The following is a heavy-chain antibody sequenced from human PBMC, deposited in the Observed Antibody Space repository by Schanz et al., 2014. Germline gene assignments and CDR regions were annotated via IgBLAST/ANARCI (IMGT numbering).Heavy chain of an antibody. V-gene: IGHV3-30*18. CDR2: MSYDGSIK. CDR1: GFTFSSYG. D-gene: IGHD2-2*01. CDR3: AKDSTRIDIVLVPGAIDY. Sequence: QVQLVESGGGVVQPGRSLRLSCAASGFTFSSYGMHWVRQAPGKGLEWVAAMSYDGSIKYYGDSVKGRFTISRDNSKNTLYLHMNTLRSENTAVYYCAKDSTRIDIVLVPGAIDYWGQGTLVTVSS. J-gene: IGHJ4*02.